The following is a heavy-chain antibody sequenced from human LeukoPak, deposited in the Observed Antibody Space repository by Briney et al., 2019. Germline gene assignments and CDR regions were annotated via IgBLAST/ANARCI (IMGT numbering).Heavy chain of an antibody. Sequence: GGSLRLSCVASGFTFSNYWMSWVRQAPGKGLEWVANIKQGGSEKYYADSVKGRFTISRDNAKNSLYLQMNSLRAEDTAVYYCARDNAAVPGGDYWGQGTLVTVSS. CDR3: ARDNAAVPGGDY. D-gene: IGHD6-19*01. V-gene: IGHV3-7*01. CDR1: GFTFSNYW. CDR2: IKQGGSEK. J-gene: IGHJ4*02.